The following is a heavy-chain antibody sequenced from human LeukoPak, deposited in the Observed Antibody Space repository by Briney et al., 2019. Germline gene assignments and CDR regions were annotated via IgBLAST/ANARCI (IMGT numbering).Heavy chain of an antibody. CDR1: GFTVSSNY. V-gene: IGHV3-66*02. D-gene: IGHD3-3*01. J-gene: IGHJ6*03. CDR3: ASPYYDFWSGYSGNYYYYMDV. Sequence: TRGSLRLSCAASGFTVSSNYMSWVRQAPGKGLQWVSVIYSGGSTYYADSVKGRFTISRDNSKNTLYLQMNSLRAEDTAVYYCASPYYDFWSGYSGNYYYYMDVWGKGTTVTVSS. CDR2: IYSGGST.